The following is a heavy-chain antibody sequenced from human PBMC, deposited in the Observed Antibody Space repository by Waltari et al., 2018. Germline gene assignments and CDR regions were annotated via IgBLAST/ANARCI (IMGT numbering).Heavy chain of an antibody. D-gene: IGHD6-13*01. CDR1: GFSFSTYA. CDR3: AREGQQLARYLDS. V-gene: IGHV3-21*01. CDR2: IGGGGSYI. Sequence: EVHLVESGGGLVKPGGSLRLSCEASGFSFSTYAMSWVRQTPGKELECLAAIGGGGSYIYYADSMRGRFVISRDDATNSLYLHIHSLRAEDTAMYYCAREGQQLARYLDSWGQGTLVTVSS. J-gene: IGHJ4*02.